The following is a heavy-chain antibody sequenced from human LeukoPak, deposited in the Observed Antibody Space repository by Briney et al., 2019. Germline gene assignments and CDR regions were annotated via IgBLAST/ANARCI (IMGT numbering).Heavy chain of an antibody. CDR2: ISGSGGST. V-gene: IGHV3-23*01. D-gene: IGHD1-26*01. CDR1: GFTFSSYA. CDR3: AKYRCELLPPKGMDV. Sequence: GGSLRLSCAASGFTFSSYAMSWVRQAPGKGLEWVSAISGSGGSTYSADSVKGRFTISRDNSKNTLYLQMNSLRAEDTDVYYFAKYRCELLPPKGMDVWGQGTTVTVSS. J-gene: IGHJ6*02.